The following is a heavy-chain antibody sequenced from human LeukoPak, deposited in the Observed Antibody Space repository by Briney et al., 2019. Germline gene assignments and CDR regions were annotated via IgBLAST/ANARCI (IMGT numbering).Heavy chain of an antibody. CDR1: GASINSHSYY. D-gene: IGHD2/OR15-2a*01. V-gene: IGHV4-39*01. J-gene: IGHJ4*02. CDR2: VYYDGTS. Sequence: SETLSLTCTVSGASINSHSYYWGWIRQSPGKGLEWIGSVYYDGTSYSNPSLKSRAAVSVDTSRDQFSLDLSFVTAADTALYYCVRHISTNTGYFDSCGQGILVSVSS. CDR3: VRHISTNTGYFDS.